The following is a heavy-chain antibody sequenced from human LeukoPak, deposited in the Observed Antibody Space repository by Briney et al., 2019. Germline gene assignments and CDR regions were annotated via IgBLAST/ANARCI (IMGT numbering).Heavy chain of an antibody. J-gene: IGHJ4*02. CDR3: ARGLAAAGLTLFDY. CDR1: GDSLSSNSAA. D-gene: IGHD6-25*01. CDR2: TYYRSKWYN. V-gene: IGHV6-1*01. Sequence: SQTLSLTCAISGDSLSSNSAAWNWIRQSPSRGLEWLGRTYYRSKWYNDYAVSVKSRITINPDTSKNQFSLQLNSVTPEDTAVYYCARGLAAAGLTLFDYWGQGTLVTVSS.